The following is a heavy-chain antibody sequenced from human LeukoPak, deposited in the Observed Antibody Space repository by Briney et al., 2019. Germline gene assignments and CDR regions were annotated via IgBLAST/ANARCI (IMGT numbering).Heavy chain of an antibody. CDR2: IIPIFGTA. Sequence: SVKVSCKASGGTFSSYAISWVRQAPGQGVEWMGGIIPIFGTANYAQKFQGRVTITTDESTSTAYMELSSLRSEDTAVYYCARGHSSSYYFDYWGQGTLVTVSS. CDR3: ARGHSSSYYFDY. J-gene: IGHJ4*02. D-gene: IGHD6-6*01. CDR1: GGTFSSYA. V-gene: IGHV1-69*05.